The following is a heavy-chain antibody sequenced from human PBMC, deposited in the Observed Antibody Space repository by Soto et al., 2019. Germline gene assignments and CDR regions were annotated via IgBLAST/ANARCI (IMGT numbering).Heavy chain of an antibody. CDR1: GLSLKDYA. D-gene: IGHD2-8*01. Sequence: GGSLRLSCVASGLSLKDYAVNWVRQAPGKGLEWVSFISSNGGSTYYADSVKGRFTISRDNSRNTLYLQMNSLRAEDTAVYYCAKVLVAFLMDYGMDVWGQGTTVTVSS. V-gene: IGHV3-23*01. CDR3: AKVLVAFLMDYGMDV. J-gene: IGHJ6*02. CDR2: ISSNGGST.